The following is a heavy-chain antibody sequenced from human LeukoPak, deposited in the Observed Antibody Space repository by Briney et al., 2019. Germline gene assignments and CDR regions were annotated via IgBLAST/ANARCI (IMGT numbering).Heavy chain of an antibody. CDR3: ARDGDIAAAGLDY. Sequence: RPSETLSLTCTVSGGSISSYYWSWIRQPPGKGLEWIGYIYYSGSTNYNPSLKSRVTISVDTSKNQFSLKLSSVTAADTAVYYCARDGDIAAAGLDYWGQGTLVTVSS. V-gene: IGHV4-59*01. CDR1: GGSISSYY. CDR2: IYYSGST. D-gene: IGHD6-13*01. J-gene: IGHJ4*02.